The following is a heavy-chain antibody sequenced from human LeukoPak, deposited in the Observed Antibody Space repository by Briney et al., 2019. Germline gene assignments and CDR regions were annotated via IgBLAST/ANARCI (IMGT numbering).Heavy chain of an antibody. D-gene: IGHD6-6*01. J-gene: IGHJ3*02. CDR2: IYYSGST. CDR3: ARDSGSSSGFREKPDAFDI. CDR1: GGSISSYY. V-gene: IGHV4-59*01. Sequence: PSETLSLTCTVSGGSISSYYWSWIRQPPGKGLEWIGYIYYSGSTNYNPSLKSRVTISVDTSKNQFSLKLSSVTAADTAVYYCARDSGSSSGFREKPDAFDIWGQGTMVTVSS.